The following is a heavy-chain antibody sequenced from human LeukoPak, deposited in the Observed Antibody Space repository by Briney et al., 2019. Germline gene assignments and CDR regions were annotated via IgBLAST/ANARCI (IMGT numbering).Heavy chain of an antibody. V-gene: IGHV1-18*01. CDR1: GYTFTSYD. J-gene: IGHJ3*02. CDR3: ARSRGIAAAGTTFDI. Sequence: ASVKVSCKASGYTFTSYDISWVRQAPGQGLEWMGWISAYNGNTNYAQKLQGRVTMTTDTSTSTAYMELRSLRSDDTAVYYCARSRGIAAAGTTFDIWGQGTMVTVSS. CDR2: ISAYNGNT. D-gene: IGHD6-13*01.